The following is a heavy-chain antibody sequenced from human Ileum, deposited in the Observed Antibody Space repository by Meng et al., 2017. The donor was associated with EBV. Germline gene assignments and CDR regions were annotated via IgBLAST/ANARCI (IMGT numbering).Heavy chain of an antibody. CDR3: AREGRSHQVGVSVY. V-gene: IGHV4-30-4*01. J-gene: IGHJ4*01. Sequence: QVRLQEPGPGLVKPSQTLSRTCPVSGGSISSGDYYWSWIRQPPGKGLEWIGDIYHSGSTYYNPSLKSRVTISVDTSKNQFSLKLRLVTAADTAVYYCAREGRSHQVGVSVYWGQGNLVTVSS. CDR1: GGSISSGDYY. CDR2: IYHSGST. D-gene: IGHD2-21*01.